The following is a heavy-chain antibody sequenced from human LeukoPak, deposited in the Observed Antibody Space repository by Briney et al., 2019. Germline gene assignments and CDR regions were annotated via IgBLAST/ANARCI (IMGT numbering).Heavy chain of an antibody. V-gene: IGHV1-24*01. Sequence: ASVKVSRKVSGYTLTELFMHWVRQAPGKGLEWMGGFDPEDGETIYAQKFQGRVTMTEDTSTDTANMELSSLRSEDTAVYYCATGYDSSGYYYEFDYWGQGTLVTVSS. J-gene: IGHJ4*02. CDR1: GYTLTELF. D-gene: IGHD3-22*01. CDR3: ATGYDSSGYYYEFDY. CDR2: FDPEDGET.